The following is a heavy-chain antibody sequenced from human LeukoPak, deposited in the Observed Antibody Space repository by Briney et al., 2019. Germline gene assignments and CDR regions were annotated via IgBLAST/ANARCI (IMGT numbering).Heavy chain of an antibody. Sequence: ASVKVSCKASGYTFTSYAMDWVRQAPGQRLEWMGWINAGNGNTKYSQKFQGRVTITRDTSASTAYMELSSLRSEDTAVYYCARGVRWFGESYYFDYWGQGTLVTVSS. CDR1: GYTFTSYA. CDR3: ARGVRWFGESYYFDY. V-gene: IGHV1-3*01. D-gene: IGHD3-10*01. CDR2: INAGNGNT. J-gene: IGHJ4*02.